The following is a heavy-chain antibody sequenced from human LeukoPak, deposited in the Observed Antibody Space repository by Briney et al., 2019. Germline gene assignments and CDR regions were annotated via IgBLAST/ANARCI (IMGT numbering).Heavy chain of an antibody. CDR3: ASAPSENFFDF. D-gene: IGHD3-3*01. J-gene: IGHJ4*02. CDR1: GLTFSSHW. V-gene: IGHV3-7*01. Sequence: PGGSLRLSCAASGLTFSSHWMSWVRQAPGKGLEWVANINQDGSAKDYGGSVKGRFTIFRDNAKNSLYLQMNSLRAEDTAVYFCASAPSENFFDFWGQGTLVTVSS. CDR2: INQDGSAK.